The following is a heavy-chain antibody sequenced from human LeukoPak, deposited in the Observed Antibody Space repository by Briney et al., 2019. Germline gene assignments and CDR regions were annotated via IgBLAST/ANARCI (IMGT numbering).Heavy chain of an antibody. J-gene: IGHJ4*02. V-gene: IGHV3-48*02. CDR3: ATSAGPPSDIVVVTAPFDY. CDR2: ISSSSSTI. CDR1: GFTFSSYS. Sequence: GGSLRLSCAASGFTFSSYSMNWVRKAPGKGLEWVSYISSSSSTIYYADSVKGRFTISRDNAKNSLYLQMNSLRDEDTAVYYCATSAGPPSDIVVVTAPFDYWGQGTLVTVSS. D-gene: IGHD2-21*02.